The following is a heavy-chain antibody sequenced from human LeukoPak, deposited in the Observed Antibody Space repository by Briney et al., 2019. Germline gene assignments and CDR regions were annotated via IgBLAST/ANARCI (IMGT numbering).Heavy chain of an antibody. J-gene: IGHJ5*02. D-gene: IGHD2-2*01. V-gene: IGHV1-2*02. Sequence: VASVKGSCKASGYTFTGYYMHWVRQAPGQGLEWMGWINPNSGGTNYAQKFQGRVTMTRDTSISTAYMELSRLRSDATAVYYCARGDCSSTSCYDWFDPWGQGTLVTVSS. CDR1: GYTFTGYY. CDR2: INPNSGGT. CDR3: ARGDCSSTSCYDWFDP.